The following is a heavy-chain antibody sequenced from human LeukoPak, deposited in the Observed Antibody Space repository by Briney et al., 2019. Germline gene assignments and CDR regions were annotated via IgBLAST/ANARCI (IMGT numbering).Heavy chain of an antibody. CDR3: ARAPRYYYGSGSYPPLYYGMDV. V-gene: IGHV3-66*01. Sequence: PGGSLRLSCAASGFTVSSNYMSWVRQAPGKGLEWVSVIYSGGSTYYADSVKGRFTISRDNSKNTLYLQMNSLRAEDTAVYYCARAPRYYYGSGSYPPLYYGMDVWGQGTTVTVSS. J-gene: IGHJ6*02. CDR1: GFTVSSNY. CDR2: IYSGGST. D-gene: IGHD3-10*01.